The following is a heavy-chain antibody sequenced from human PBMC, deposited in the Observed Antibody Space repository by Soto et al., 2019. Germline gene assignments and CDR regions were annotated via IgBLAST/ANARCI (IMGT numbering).Heavy chain of an antibody. CDR3: AKDSGSYYFDYYYGMDV. D-gene: IGHD1-26*01. Sequence: GGSLILSCAAFGLPFSSYAMSWVRHAPGKGLEWVSAISGSGGSTYYADSVKGRFTISRDNSKNALYLQTNSLRAEDTAVYYCAKDSGSYYFDYYYGMDVWGQGTKVTVSS. CDR1: GLPFSSYA. V-gene: IGHV3-23*01. J-gene: IGHJ6*02. CDR2: ISGSGGST.